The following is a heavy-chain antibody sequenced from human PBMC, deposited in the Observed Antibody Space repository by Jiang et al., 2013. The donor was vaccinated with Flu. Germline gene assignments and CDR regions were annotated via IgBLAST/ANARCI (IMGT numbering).Heavy chain of an antibody. V-gene: IGHV5-10-1*01. J-gene: IGHJ5*02. CDR2: IDPSDSYP. CDR3: ARQFGGGSIWSPGGNH. Sequence: EVKKPGESLRISCKGSGYSFTSSWINWVRQMPGKGLEWMGRIDPSDSYPNYSPSFQGHVTISVDKSISTAYLQWSSLKASDSAMYYCARQFGGGSIWSPGGNHWGQGTLVTVSS. D-gene: IGHD6-13*01. CDR1: GYSFTSSW.